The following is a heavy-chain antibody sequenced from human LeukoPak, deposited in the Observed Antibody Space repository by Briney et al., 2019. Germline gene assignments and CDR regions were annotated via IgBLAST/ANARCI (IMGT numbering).Heavy chain of an antibody. CDR3: ATALYDSTGIFDY. V-gene: IGHV3-21*04. J-gene: IGHJ4*02. CDR1: GFTFSSYS. CDR2: ISSSSSYI. D-gene: IGHD3-22*01. Sequence: PGGSLRLSCAASGFTFSSYSMNWVRQAPGKGLEWVSSISSSSSYIYYADSVKGRFTISRDNAKNSLYLQMNSLRTEASAFYYCATALYDSTGIFDYWGQGTLVTVSS.